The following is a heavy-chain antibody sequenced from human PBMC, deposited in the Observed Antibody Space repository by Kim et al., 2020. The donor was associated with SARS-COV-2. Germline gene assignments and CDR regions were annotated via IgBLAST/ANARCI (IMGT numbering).Heavy chain of an antibody. D-gene: IGHD3-9*01. CDR1: GFTFSSYG. Sequence: GGSLRLSCAASGFTFSSYGMHWVRQAPGKGLEWVAVISYDGSHKYYADSVKGRFTISRGKSQNTLYLQMNNLRAEDTALYYCAKEGRYLEYYFDYWGQGTLVTVSS. CDR3: AKEGRYLEYYFDY. J-gene: IGHJ4*02. V-gene: IGHV3-30*18. CDR2: ISYDGSHK.